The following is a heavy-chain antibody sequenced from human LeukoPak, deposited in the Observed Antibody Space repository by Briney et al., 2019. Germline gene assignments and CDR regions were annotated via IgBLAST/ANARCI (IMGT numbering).Heavy chain of an antibody. Sequence: ASVKVSCKASGYTFTSYYMHWVLQAPGQGLEWMGIINPSGGSTSYAQKFQGRVTMTRDTSTSTVYMELSSLRSEDTAVYYCARDGDTAMVNPFYDYYYYGMDVWGQGTTVTVSS. CDR2: INPSGGST. V-gene: IGHV1-46*01. CDR1: GYTFTSYY. J-gene: IGHJ6*02. D-gene: IGHD5-18*01. CDR3: ARDGDTAMVNPFYDYYYYGMDV.